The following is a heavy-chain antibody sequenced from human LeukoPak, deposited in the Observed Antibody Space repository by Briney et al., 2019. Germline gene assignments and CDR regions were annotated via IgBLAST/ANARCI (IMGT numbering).Heavy chain of an antibody. CDR1: GFTFSSYW. J-gene: IGHJ4*02. D-gene: IGHD3-16*02. V-gene: IGHV3-74*01. Sequence: GGSLRLSCAASGFTFSSYWMHWVRQAPGKGLVWVSRINSGGSSTSYADSVKGRFTISRDNAKNTLYLQMNSLRAEDTAVYYCASTAWYYDYVWGSYRFDYWGQGTLVTVSS. CDR3: ASTAWYYDYVWGSYRFDY. CDR2: INSGGSST.